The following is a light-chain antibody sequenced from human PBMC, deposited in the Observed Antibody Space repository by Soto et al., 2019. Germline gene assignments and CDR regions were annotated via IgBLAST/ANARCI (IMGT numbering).Light chain of an antibody. V-gene: IGKV1-5*01. Sequence: DIHMTRSRSTLSASVGDTVTVTCRASESVSGWLGCYQQKPGEARKVLIYGSFSLPWGCPSRFSGGGSGTKFTLTIARLQPEDFSTYYCQQYETLSGTFGPGTKVDTK. J-gene: IGKJ1*01. CDR2: GSF. CDR1: ESVSGW. CDR3: QQYETLSGT.